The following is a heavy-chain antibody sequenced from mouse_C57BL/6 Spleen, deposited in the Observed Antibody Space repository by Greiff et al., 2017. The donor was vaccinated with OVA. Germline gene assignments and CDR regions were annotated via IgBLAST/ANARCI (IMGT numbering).Heavy chain of an antibody. D-gene: IGHD4-1*01. Sequence: VQLQESGAELVKPGASVKISCKASGYAFSSYWMNWVKQRPGKGLEWIGQIYPGDGDTNYNGKFKGKATLTADKSSSTAYMQLSSLTSEDSAVYFCARWELGGYFDYWGQGTTLTVSS. J-gene: IGHJ2*01. V-gene: IGHV1-80*01. CDR1: GYAFSSYW. CDR2: IYPGDGDT. CDR3: ARWELGGYFDY.